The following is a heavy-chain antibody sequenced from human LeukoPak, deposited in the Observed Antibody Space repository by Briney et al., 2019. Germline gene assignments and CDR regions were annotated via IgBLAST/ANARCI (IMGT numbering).Heavy chain of an antibody. D-gene: IGHD1-14*01. CDR2: ITPMFGTS. V-gene: IGHV1-69*13. J-gene: IGHJ1*01. Sequence: SVKVSCKASGYTFTSYGISWVRQSPGQGLEWMGGITPMFGTSNYAQKFRGRVTITADESTNTAYVELSSLRSEDTAVYYCARDSSEFRSLLFHWGQGTLVTVSS. CDR3: ARDSSEFRSLLFH. CDR1: GYTFTSYG.